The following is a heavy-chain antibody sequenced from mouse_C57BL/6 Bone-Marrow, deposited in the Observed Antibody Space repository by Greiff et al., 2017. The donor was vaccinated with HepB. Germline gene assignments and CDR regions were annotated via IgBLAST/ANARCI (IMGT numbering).Heavy chain of an antibody. CDR2: IYPRSGNT. D-gene: IGHD2-2*01. CDR3: ARWLPYAMDY. Sequence: VQLQQSGAELARPGASVKLSCKASGYTFTSYGISWVKQRTGQGLEWIGEIYPRSGNTYYNEKFKGKATLTADKSSSTAYMELRSLTSEDSAVYFCARWLPYAMDYWGQGTSVTVSS. CDR1: GYTFTSYG. V-gene: IGHV1-81*01. J-gene: IGHJ4*01.